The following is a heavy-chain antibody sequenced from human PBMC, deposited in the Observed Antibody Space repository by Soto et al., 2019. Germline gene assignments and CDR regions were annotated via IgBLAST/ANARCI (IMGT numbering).Heavy chain of an antibody. D-gene: IGHD3-10*01. Sequence: EVQLLESGGGLVQPGGSLTLSCVASGFSFHAYAMTWVRQAPGKGLEWVSGLSANGGSTYYSDSVQGRFIISRDNPKNTVYLQMDNLRAEDTAIYYCANGPVDPFLATTGSYFGYDSWGQGTTVSVSS. CDR1: GFSFHAYA. CDR3: ANGPVDPFLATTGSYFGYDS. J-gene: IGHJ5*01. CDR2: LSANGGST. V-gene: IGHV3-23*01.